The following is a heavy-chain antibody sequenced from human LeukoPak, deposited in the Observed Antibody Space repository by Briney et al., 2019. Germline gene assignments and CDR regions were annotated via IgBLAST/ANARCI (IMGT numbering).Heavy chain of an antibody. J-gene: IGHJ4*02. Sequence: PGGSLRLSCTASGFTFSTYWMTWVRQAPGSGLGWVANIKQDGSEIYYVDSVKGRFTISRDNAKNSLYLQMNTLRAEDTAVYYCTRDRAAAAGPGALDYWGQGTLATVSS. CDR2: IKQDGSEI. CDR1: GFTFSTYW. D-gene: IGHD6-13*01. V-gene: IGHV3-7*04. CDR3: TRDRAAAAGPGALDY.